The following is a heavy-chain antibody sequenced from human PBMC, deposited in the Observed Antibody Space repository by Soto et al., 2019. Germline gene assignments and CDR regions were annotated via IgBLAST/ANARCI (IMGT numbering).Heavy chain of an antibody. CDR3: AKRGIELVTSNPIFDS. J-gene: IGHJ4*02. CDR2: ISDSGGST. CDR1: GFTFSSYA. Sequence: GGSLRLSCAASGFTFSSYAMSWVRQAPGQGLEWVSGISDSGGSTYYADSVKGRFTISRDNSKNTLYLQMSSLRAEDTAVYYCAKRGIELVTSNPIFDSWGQGTLVTVSS. V-gene: IGHV3-23*01. D-gene: IGHD3-22*01.